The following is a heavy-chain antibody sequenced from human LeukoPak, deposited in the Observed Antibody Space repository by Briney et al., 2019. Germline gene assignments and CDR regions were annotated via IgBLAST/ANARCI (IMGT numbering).Heavy chain of an antibody. CDR2: INHSGST. D-gene: IGHD3-22*01. CDR3: ARGTVYYYDASGYYIDS. Sequence: SETLSLTCAVYGGSFSGYYWSWIRQPPGKGLEWIGEINHSGSTNYNPSLKSRVTISVDTSKNQFSLKLSSVTAADTAVYYCARGTVYYYDASGYYIDSWGQGTLVTVSS. CDR1: GGSFSGYY. V-gene: IGHV4-34*01. J-gene: IGHJ4*02.